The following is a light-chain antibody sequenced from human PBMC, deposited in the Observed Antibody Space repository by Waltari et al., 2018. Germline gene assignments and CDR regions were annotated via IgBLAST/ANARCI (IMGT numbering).Light chain of an antibody. Sequence: DIVMTQSPLSLPVTPGEPASISCKSSRSLLHSSGYNYVDWYLQKPGQSPQLLISSGSNRASGVPDRFSGSGSGTDFTLKISRVEAEDVGVYYCMQALQSPLTFGGGTKVEIK. J-gene: IGKJ4*01. CDR2: SGS. V-gene: IGKV2-28*01. CDR3: MQALQSPLT. CDR1: RSLLHSSGYNY.